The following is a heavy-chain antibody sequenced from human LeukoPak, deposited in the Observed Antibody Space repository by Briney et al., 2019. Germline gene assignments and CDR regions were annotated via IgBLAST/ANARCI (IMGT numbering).Heavy chain of an antibody. J-gene: IGHJ4*02. D-gene: IGHD6-19*01. CDR3: AVLEYSSGWPQRNPFDY. CDR2: ISSSGSTI. V-gene: IGHV3-11*01. CDR1: GFTFSDYY. Sequence: GGSLRLSCAASGFTFSDYYMSWIRQAPGKGLEWVSYISSSGSTIYYADSVKGRFTISRDNAKNSLYLQMNSLRAEDTAVYYCAVLEYSSGWPQRNPFDYWGQGTLVTVSS.